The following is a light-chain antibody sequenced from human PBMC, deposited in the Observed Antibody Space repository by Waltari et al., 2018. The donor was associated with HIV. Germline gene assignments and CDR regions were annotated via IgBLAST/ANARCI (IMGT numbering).Light chain of an antibody. V-gene: IGLV1-47*01. Sequence: QSVLTQPPSVSGTPGQTVTISCSGSTSNIETEALYWYQQLPGTAPKLPIYRNYKRPSGVSDRFSCSKSGVSASLASSGLRSEDEAHYYCVSYDSRLDERLFGGGRKLTVL. J-gene: IGLJ3*02. CDR3: VSYDSRLDERL. CDR2: RNY. CDR1: TSNIETEA.